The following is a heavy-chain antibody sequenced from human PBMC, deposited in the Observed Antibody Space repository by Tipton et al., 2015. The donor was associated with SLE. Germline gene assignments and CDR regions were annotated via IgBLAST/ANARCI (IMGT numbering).Heavy chain of an antibody. CDR2: IYYSGSP. Sequence: TLSLTCTVSGGSIISSSHYWGWIRQPPGKGLEYIGSIYYSGSPYYNPSLKSRVTISIDTSKNQFSLKLSSVTAADTAVYYCARLVVVVAATGHFDYWGQGALVTVSS. CDR1: GGSIISSSHY. J-gene: IGHJ4*02. V-gene: IGHV4-39*01. CDR3: ARLVVVVAATGHFDY. D-gene: IGHD2-15*01.